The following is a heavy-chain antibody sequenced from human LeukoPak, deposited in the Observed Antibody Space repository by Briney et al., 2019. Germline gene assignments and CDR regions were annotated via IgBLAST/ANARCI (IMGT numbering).Heavy chain of an antibody. CDR2: ISADASTT. J-gene: IGHJ5*02. CDR3: ARALLGLYNWFDP. Sequence: GGSLRLSCAASGFTFSSFWMHWVRQSPGSGLEWVSHISADASTTTYADSVKGRFTVSRDNAKNTLYLQMTSLRAEDTAVYYCARALLGLYNWFDPWGQGTLVTVSS. V-gene: IGHV3-74*03. CDR1: GFTFSSFW. D-gene: IGHD2-15*01.